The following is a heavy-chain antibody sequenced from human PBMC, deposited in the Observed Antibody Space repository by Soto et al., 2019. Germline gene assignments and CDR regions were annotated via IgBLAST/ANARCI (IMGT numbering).Heavy chain of an antibody. CDR3: ARGYSGYDH. CDR2: IYNSGTT. V-gene: IGHV4-30-4*01. J-gene: IGHJ5*02. D-gene: IGHD5-12*01. CDR1: GGSISSGDYY. Sequence: QVQLQESGPGLVKPSQTLSLTCTVSGGSISSGDYYGCLIRQPTGKGLELIGNIYNSGTTYYNPSIRITVTISVDTSKTQFSLKLRSVTAADTAVYYCARGYSGYDHWGQGTLVTVSS.